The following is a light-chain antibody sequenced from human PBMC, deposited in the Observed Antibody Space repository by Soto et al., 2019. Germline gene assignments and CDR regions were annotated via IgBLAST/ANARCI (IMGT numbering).Light chain of an antibody. CDR2: INI. V-gene: IGLV1-40*01. J-gene: IGLJ1*01. Sequence: QSVLTQPPSVSGAPGQRVTISCTGSSSNIGAGYDVHWYQQLPGTAPKLLIFININRPSGVPDRFSGSKSGTSASLAITGLRAEDEADYYRQSYDSSLSGYVFGTGTKVTVL. CDR3: QSYDSSLSGYV. CDR1: SSNIGAGYD.